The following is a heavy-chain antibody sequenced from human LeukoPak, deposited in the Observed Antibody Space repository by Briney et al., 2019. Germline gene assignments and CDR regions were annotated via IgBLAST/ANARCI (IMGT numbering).Heavy chain of an antibody. CDR1: GFSLSTTGGG. CDR2: IYWDDNK. D-gene: IGHD5-18*01. J-gene: IGHJ4*02. Sequence: SGPTLMHPTRTLTLTCTFSGFSLSTTGGGVGWIRQPPGKALEWLTLIYWDDNKLYSPSLRNRLTITKNTSKNQVVFTVTNVDPVDTATYYCAHYVDTRQGGYYFDYWGQGTLVTVSS. V-gene: IGHV2-5*02. CDR3: AHYVDTRQGGYYFDY.